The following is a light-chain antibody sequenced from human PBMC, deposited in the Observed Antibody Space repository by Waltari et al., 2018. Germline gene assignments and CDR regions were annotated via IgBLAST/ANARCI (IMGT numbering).Light chain of an antibody. J-gene: IGLJ2*01. CDR2: DKN. CDR1: SLRTYY. Sequence: SSELTQDPAVSVAMGQTVRITCQGDSLRTYYASWYQQRPGQAPVLVMDDKNNRPSGVPARFSGSSSDNTASLTITGAQAEDEASYYCHSRDASGVGGSFGGGTQLTVL. CDR3: HSRDASGVGGS. V-gene: IGLV3-19*01.